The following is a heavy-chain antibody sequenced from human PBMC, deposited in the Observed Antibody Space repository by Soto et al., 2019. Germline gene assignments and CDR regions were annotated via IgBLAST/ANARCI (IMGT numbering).Heavy chain of an antibody. CDR2: IYYSGIT. D-gene: IGHD6-25*01. CDR1: GGSVTSHY. J-gene: IGHJ2*01. Sequence: QVQLQESGPGLVRPSETLSLTCTVSGGSVTSHYWSWIRQPPGRGLEWIGFIYYSGITDSNPALKSRVTMSLDTSKNQLSLRLGSVTAADTAVYYCARPSGIAPAVWYFDLWGRGTLVTVSS. V-gene: IGHV4-59*08. CDR3: ARPSGIAPAVWYFDL.